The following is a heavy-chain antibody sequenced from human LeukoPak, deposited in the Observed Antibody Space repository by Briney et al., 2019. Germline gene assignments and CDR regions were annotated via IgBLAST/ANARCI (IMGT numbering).Heavy chain of an antibody. D-gene: IGHD4-17*01. CDR3: ARERYYGEEYYFDY. Sequence: SETLSLTCTVSGGSISSYSWSWIRQPPGKGLEWIGVIYYSGSTNYNPSLKSRVSISVDTSKNQFSLKLSSVTAADTAIYYCARERYYGEEYYFDYWGQGTLVTVSS. CDR1: GGSISSYS. J-gene: IGHJ4*02. V-gene: IGHV4-59*01. CDR2: IYYSGST.